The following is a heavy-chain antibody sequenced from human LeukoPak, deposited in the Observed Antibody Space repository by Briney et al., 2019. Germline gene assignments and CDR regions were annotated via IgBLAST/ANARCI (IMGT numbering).Heavy chain of an antibody. CDR1: GGTFSSYA. CDR3: AREDGVEQPGMDV. V-gene: IGHV1-69*04. J-gene: IGHJ6*02. CDR2: IIPIFGIA. D-gene: IGHD1/OR15-1a*01. Sequence: ASVKVSCKASGGTFSSYAISWVRQAPGQGLEWMGRIIPIFGIAIYAQKFQGRVTITADKSTSTAYMELSSLRSEDTAVYYCAREDGVEQPGMDVWGQGTTVTVSS.